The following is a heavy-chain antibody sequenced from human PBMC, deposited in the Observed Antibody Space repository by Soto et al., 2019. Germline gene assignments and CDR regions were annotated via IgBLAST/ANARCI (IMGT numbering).Heavy chain of an antibody. D-gene: IGHD3-9*01. CDR3: AKVTPRNYDILTGQIDY. CDR1: GFTFSSYG. CDR2: ISYDGSNK. V-gene: IGHV3-30*18. Sequence: GGSLRLSCAASGFTFSSYGMHWVRQAPGKGLEWVAVISYDGSNKYYADSVKGRFTISRDNSKNTLYLQMNSLRAEDTAVYYCAKVTPRNYDILTGQIDYWGQGTLVTVSS. J-gene: IGHJ4*02.